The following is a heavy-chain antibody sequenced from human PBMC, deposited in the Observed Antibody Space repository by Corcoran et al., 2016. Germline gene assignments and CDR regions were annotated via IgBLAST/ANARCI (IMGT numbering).Heavy chain of an antibody. V-gene: IGHV5-51*01. J-gene: IGHJ4*02. Sequence: EVQLVQSGAEVKKPGESLKISCKGPGYTFTNYWIGWVRQMSGKGLEWMGIIDPGDSDTRYSPSFQGQVTISADTSIITAYLQWSSLKASDTAMYYCARHGSLVGAPDYWGQGTLVTVSS. CDR2: IDPGDSDT. D-gene: IGHD1-26*01. CDR3: ARHGSLVGAPDY. CDR1: GYTFTNYW.